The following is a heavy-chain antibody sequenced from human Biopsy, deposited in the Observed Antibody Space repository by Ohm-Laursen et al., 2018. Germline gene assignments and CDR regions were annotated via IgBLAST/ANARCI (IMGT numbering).Heavy chain of an antibody. J-gene: IGHJ5*02. Sequence: GVSVKVSCKASGYTFTSYHVHWVRQAPGQGLEWMGWINAKTGDTNYAQKFQGRVTMTRDTSISTAYVDLSSLRSDDTAVYYCTRGGYYYDSLAYYYWFDPWGQGTLVTVSS. CDR1: GYTFTSYH. CDR2: INAKTGDT. CDR3: TRGGYYYDSLAYYYWFDP. D-gene: IGHD3-22*01. V-gene: IGHV1-2*02.